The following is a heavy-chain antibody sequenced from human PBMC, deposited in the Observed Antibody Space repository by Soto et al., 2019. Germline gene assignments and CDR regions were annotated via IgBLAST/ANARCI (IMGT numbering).Heavy chain of an antibody. Sequence: EVQLVESGGGLVQPGGSLGLSYAASGFTFSSIWMHWVRQAPGKGLLWVSRINTDGSSTSYADSVKGRFTISRDNTKNTLYLQMNSLRAEDTAVYYCARDLPGGWGQGTMVTVSS. CDR2: INTDGSST. CDR1: GFTFSSIW. J-gene: IGHJ3*01. V-gene: IGHV3-74*01. CDR3: ARDLPGG.